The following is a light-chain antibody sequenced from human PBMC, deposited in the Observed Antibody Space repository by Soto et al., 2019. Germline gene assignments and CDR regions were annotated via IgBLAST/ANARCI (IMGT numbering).Light chain of an antibody. V-gene: IGKV3-20*01. J-gene: IGKJ1*01. Sequence: EIVLSQSPATLSLSPGERATLSCRTSQSVSSSYLAWYQQKPGQAPRLLIYDASNRATGIPDRFSGSGSGTDFTLTISRLEPEDFAVYYCQQHGSSPRTFGQGTKVDIK. CDR2: DAS. CDR3: QQHGSSPRT. CDR1: QSVSSSY.